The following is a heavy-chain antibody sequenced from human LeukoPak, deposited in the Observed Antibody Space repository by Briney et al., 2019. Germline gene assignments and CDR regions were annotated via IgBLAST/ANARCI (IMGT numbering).Heavy chain of an antibody. J-gene: IGHJ4*02. CDR1: GFTFSSYA. CDR3: AKPEGILGELSSWYYFDY. V-gene: IGHV3-23*01. CDR2: ISGSGGST. Sequence: AGGSLRLSCAASGFTFSSYAMSWVRQAPGKGLEWVSAISGSGGSTYYADSVKGRFTISRDNSKNTLYLQMNSLRAEDTAVYYCAKPEGILGELSSWYYFDYWGQGTLVTVSS. D-gene: IGHD3-16*02.